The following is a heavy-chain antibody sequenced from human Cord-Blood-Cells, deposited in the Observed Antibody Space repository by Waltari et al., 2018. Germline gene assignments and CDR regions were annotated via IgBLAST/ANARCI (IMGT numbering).Heavy chain of an antibody. CDR2: INAGNGNT. D-gene: IGHD2-2*02. Sequence: QVQLVQSGAEVKKPGASVKVSCKASGYTFTSYAMHWVRQAPGQRLEWMGWINAGNGNTKYSKKFQGRGTITRETSASTAYMELSSLRSEDTAVYYCARGARIVVVPAAIDYWGQGTLVTVSS. V-gene: IGHV1-3*01. CDR1: GYTFTSYA. CDR3: ARGARIVVVPAAIDY. J-gene: IGHJ4*02.